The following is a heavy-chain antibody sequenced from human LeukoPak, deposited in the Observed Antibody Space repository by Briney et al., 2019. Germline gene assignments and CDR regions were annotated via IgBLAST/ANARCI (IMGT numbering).Heavy chain of an antibody. CDR1: GFTFSNYA. CDR3: AKGSSSSGFDP. V-gene: IGHV3-23*01. J-gene: IGHJ5*02. D-gene: IGHD6-6*01. CDR2: ISSGATST. Sequence: GGSLRLSCATSGFTFSNYAMSWVRQAPGKGLEWVSAISSGATSTYYADSVKGRFTISRDNAKNSLYLQMNSLRAEDTAVYYCAKGSSSSGFDPWGQGTLVTVSS.